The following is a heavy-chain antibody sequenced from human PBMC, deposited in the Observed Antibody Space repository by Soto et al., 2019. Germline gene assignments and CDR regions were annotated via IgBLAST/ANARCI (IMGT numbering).Heavy chain of an antibody. D-gene: IGHD4-17*01. CDR3: AKRGTTVTTSLWY. V-gene: IGHV3-66*01. Sequence: EVQLVESGGGLVQPGGSLRLSCAASGFTVSNNYMCWVRQAPGKGLEWVSLIYSGGVTHYADSVRGRFTISRDNSRNTLYLQMNSLRADDTAVYSCAKRGTTVTTSLWYWGQGTLVTVSS. J-gene: IGHJ4*02. CDR1: GFTVSNNY. CDR2: IYSGGVT.